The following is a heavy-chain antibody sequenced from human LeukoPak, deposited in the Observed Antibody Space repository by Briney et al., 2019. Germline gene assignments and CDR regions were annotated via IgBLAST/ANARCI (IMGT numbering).Heavy chain of an antibody. D-gene: IGHD2-2*01. CDR3: ARPQGGYCSSTSCPPPDY. CDR2: INAGNGNT. Sequence: GASVKVSCKASGYTFTSYAMHWVCQAPGQRLEWMGWINAGNGNTKYSQKFQGRVTITRDTSASTAYMELSSLRSEDTAVYYCARPQGGYCSSTSCPPPDYWGQGTLVTVSS. CDR1: GYTFTSYA. J-gene: IGHJ4*02. V-gene: IGHV1-3*01.